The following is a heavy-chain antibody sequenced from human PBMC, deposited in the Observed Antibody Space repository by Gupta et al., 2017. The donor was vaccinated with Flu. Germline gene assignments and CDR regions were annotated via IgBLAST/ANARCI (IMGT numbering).Heavy chain of an antibody. CDR1: GFTFSSYT. V-gene: IGHV3-23*01. CDR2: VGRSGAST. Sequence: EMQLLESGGGLVQPGGSLRLSCSASGFTFSSYTMSWVRQAPGKGLEWVSSVGRSGASTFYADSVKGRFTISRDISKNTLYLQRNSLRAEDTAVYYCAKTAGYYDGSGGDYSSHFDYGGQGTLVTVSS. D-gene: IGHD3-22*01. CDR3: AKTAGYYDGSGGDYSSHFDY. J-gene: IGHJ4*02.